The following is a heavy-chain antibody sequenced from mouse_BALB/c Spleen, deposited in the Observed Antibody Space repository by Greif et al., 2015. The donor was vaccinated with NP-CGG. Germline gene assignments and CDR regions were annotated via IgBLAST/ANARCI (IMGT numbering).Heavy chain of an antibody. V-gene: IGHV2-2*02. CDR2: IWSGGST. Sequence: VQVVESGPGLVQPSQSLSITCTVSGFSLTSYGVHWVRQSPGKGLEWLGVIWSGGSTDYNAAFISRLSISKDNSKSQVFFKMNSLQANDTAIYYCAGSPIYYGYMDYWGQGTSVTVSS. J-gene: IGHJ4*01. CDR1: GFSLTSYG. CDR3: AGSPIYYGYMDY. D-gene: IGHD2-2*01.